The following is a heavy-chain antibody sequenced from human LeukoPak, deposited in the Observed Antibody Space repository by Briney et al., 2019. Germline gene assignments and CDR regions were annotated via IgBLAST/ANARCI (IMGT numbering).Heavy chain of an antibody. CDR1: GFTFSSYG. J-gene: IGHJ4*02. CDR3: AKDWVVRGVISY. V-gene: IGHV3-30*18. CDR2: ISYDGNNK. Sequence: RSLRLSCAASGFTFSSYGMHWVRQAPGKGLEWVAGISYDGNNKYYAESVKGRFTISRDNSKNTLYLQMNSLRDEDTAVYYCAKDWVVRGVISYWGQGTLVTVSS. D-gene: IGHD3-10*01.